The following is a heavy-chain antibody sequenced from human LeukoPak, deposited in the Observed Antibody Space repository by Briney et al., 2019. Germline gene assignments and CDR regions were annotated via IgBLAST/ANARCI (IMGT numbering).Heavy chain of an antibody. Sequence: SVKVSCKASGGTFSSYAISWVRQAPGQGLEWMGGIIPIFGTANYAQKFQGRVTFTADESTSTAYMELSSLRSEDTAVYYCAREYDFWAQYRYMDVWGKGTTVTVSS. V-gene: IGHV1-69*13. CDR1: GGTFSSYA. CDR3: AREYDFWAQYRYMDV. J-gene: IGHJ6*03. CDR2: IIPIFGTA. D-gene: IGHD3-3*01.